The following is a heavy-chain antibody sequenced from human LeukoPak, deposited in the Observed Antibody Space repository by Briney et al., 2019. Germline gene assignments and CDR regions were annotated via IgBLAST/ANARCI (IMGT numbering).Heavy chain of an antibody. Sequence: ASVEVSCKASGYTFTSYGISWVRQAPGQGLEWMGWISAYNGNTNYAQKLQGRVTMTTDTSTSTAYMELSSLRSEDTAVYYCAGSSRRHAFDIWGQGTMVTVSS. J-gene: IGHJ3*02. V-gene: IGHV1-18*01. CDR2: ISAYNGNT. CDR1: GYTFTSYG. CDR3: AGSSRRHAFDI. D-gene: IGHD6-13*01.